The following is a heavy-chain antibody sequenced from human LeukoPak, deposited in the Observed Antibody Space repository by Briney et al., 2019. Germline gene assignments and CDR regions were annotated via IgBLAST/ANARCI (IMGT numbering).Heavy chain of an antibody. CDR1: GYTFTGYY. D-gene: IGHD3-10*01. J-gene: IGHJ6*03. V-gene: IGHV1-2*02. CDR2: INPNSGGT. Sequence: ASVKVSCKASGYTFTGYYMHWVRQAPGQGLEWMGWINPNSGGTNYAQKFQGRVTMTRDTSISTAYMELSRLRSDDTAVYYCARSGSRSQPLDYYYYMDVWGKGTTVTVSS. CDR3: ARSGSRSQPLDYYYYMDV.